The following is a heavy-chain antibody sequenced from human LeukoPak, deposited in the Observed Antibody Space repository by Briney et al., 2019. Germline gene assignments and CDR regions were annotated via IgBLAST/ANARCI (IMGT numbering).Heavy chain of an antibody. CDR1: GGSISSYY. CDR3: ARGTNWFDP. V-gene: IGHV4-59*01. J-gene: IGHJ5*02. Sequence: SETLSLTCTVSGGSISSYYWSWIRQPPGKGLEWIGYIYYSGSTNYNPSLKSRVTISVDTSKNQFSLKLSSVTAADTAVYYCARGTNWFDPWGQGTLVTVSS. CDR2: IYYSGST.